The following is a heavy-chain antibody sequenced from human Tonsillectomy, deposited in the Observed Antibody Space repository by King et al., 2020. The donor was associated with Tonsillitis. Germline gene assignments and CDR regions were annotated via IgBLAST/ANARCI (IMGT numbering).Heavy chain of an antibody. V-gene: IGHV3-23*04. D-gene: IGHD6-19*01. CDR2: IGAGTSNT. CDR3: AKGYSGGWQKGDAFGV. Sequence: VQLVESGGGLVQPGGSLRLSCAASEFTSDNYAMSWVRQPPGKGLEWVSTIGAGTSNTYYADSVKGRFTISRDNSENTLFLQMNSLRAEDTAVYYCAKGYSGGWQKGDAFGVWGQGTMVTVSS. CDR1: EFTSDNYA. J-gene: IGHJ3*01.